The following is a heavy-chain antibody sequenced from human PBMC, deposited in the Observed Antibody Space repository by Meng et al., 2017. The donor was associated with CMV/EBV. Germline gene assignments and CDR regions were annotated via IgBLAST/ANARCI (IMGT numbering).Heavy chain of an antibody. D-gene: IGHD2-2*01. CDR1: GFTFTSSA. Sequence: SVNVSCKASGFTFTSSAVQWVRQARGQRLEWIGWIVVGSGNTNYAQKFQERVTITRDMSTSTAYMELSSLRSEDTAVYYCAADIVVVPAATSGDYWGQGTLVTVSS. CDR2: IVVGSGNT. J-gene: IGHJ4*02. CDR3: AADIVVVPAATSGDY. V-gene: IGHV1-58*01.